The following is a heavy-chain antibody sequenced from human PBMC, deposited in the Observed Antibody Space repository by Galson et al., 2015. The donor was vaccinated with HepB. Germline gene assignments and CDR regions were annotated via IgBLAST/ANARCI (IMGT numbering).Heavy chain of an antibody. CDR3: ARDEVATPHYYYYGMDV. D-gene: IGHD5-12*01. CDR1: GGTFSSYT. J-gene: IGHJ6*02. Sequence: SVKVSCKASGGTFSSYTISWVRQAPGQGLEWMGRIIPILGIANYAQKFQGRVTITADKSTSTAYMELSSLRSEDTAVYYCARDEVATPHYYYYGMDVWGQGTTVTVSS. V-gene: IGHV1-69*04. CDR2: IIPILGIA.